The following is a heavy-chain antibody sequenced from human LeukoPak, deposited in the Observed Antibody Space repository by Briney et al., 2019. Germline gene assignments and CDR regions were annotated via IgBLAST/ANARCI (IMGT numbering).Heavy chain of an antibody. CDR2: IYSXGST. Sequence: HTGGSLRLSXAASGFTVXXXXXXXXXQAPGKXXXXXSVIYSXGSTYYADSVKGRFXISRXXSKNTLYLQMNSLRAEDTAVYYCARVERSPYYYGMDVWGQGTTVTVSS. V-gene: IGHV3-53*01. CDR3: ARVERSPYYYGMDV. J-gene: IGHJ6*02. D-gene: IGHD5-24*01. CDR1: GFTVXXXX.